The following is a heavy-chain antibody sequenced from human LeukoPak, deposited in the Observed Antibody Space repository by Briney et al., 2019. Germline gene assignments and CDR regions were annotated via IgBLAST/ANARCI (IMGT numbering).Heavy chain of an antibody. D-gene: IGHD1-26*01. V-gene: IGHV3-21*01. CDR3: ARVLSYSGDDAFDC. Sequence: GGSLRLSCAASGFIFSRYSMNWVRQTPGRGREWVASISSSSNYMYYTDSVKGRFTISRDDAKDSLYLQMSSLRADDTAVYYCARVLSYSGDDAFDCWGQGTMATVSP. J-gene: IGHJ3*01. CDR2: ISSSSNYM. CDR1: GFIFSRYS.